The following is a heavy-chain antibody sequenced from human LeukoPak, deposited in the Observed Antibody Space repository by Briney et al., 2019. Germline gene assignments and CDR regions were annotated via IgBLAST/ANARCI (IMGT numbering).Heavy chain of an antibody. D-gene: IGHD6-13*01. Sequence: GGSLRLSCAASGFTVSSNYMSWVRQAPGKGLEWVSVIYSGGSTYYADSVKGRFTISRDNSKNTLYLQMNSLRAEDTAVYYCARDFDWQLGAFDIWGQGTMVTVSS. V-gene: IGHV3-53*01. CDR1: GFTVSSNY. CDR3: ARDFDWQLGAFDI. J-gene: IGHJ3*02. CDR2: IYSGGST.